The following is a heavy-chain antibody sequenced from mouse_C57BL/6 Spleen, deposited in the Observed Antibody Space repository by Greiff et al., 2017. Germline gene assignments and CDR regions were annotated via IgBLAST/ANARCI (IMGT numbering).Heavy chain of an antibody. D-gene: IGHD1-1*01. J-gene: IGHJ1*03. CDR1: GYTFTDYD. Sequence: QVQLQQSGAELVRPGASVTLSCKASGYTFTDYDMHWVKQTPVHGLEWIGAIDPETGGTAYNQKFKGKAILTADKSSSTAYMELRSLTSEDSAVYYCTRGGTTVVNWYFDVWGTGTTVTVSS. V-gene: IGHV1-15*01. CDR3: TRGGTTVVNWYFDV. CDR2: IDPETGGT.